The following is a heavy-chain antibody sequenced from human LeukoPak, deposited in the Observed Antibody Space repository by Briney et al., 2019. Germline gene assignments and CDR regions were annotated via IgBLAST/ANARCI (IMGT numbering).Heavy chain of an antibody. CDR2: ISTSGSIT. D-gene: IGHD5-18*01. CDR1: GFTFSSYD. CDR3: ARVPKDGYSYGFYEF. Sequence: PGGSLRLSCAASGFTFSSYDMNWVRQAPGKGLECISYISTSGSITLYADSVKGRFTISRDNARNSLYMQMNSLRPEDTAVYYCARVPKDGYSYGFYEFWCHGILVTVAS. J-gene: IGHJ4*01. V-gene: IGHV3-48*03.